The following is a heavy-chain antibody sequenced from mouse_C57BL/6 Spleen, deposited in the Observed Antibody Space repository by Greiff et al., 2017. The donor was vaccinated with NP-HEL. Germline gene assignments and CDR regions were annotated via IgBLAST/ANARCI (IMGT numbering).Heavy chain of an antibody. D-gene: IGHD2-1*01. V-gene: IGHV5-17*01. CDR2: ISSGSSTI. Sequence: EVHLVESGGGLVKPGGSLKLSCAASGFTFSDYGMHWVRQAPEKGLEWVAYISSGSSTIYYADTVKGRFTISRDNAKNTLFLQMTSLRSEDTAMYYCARAIYYGNLFDYWGQGPTLTVSS. CDR3: ARAIYYGNLFDY. CDR1: GFTFSDYG. J-gene: IGHJ2*01.